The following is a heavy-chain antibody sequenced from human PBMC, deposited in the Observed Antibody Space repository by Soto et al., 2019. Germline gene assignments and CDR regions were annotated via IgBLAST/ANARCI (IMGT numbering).Heavy chain of an antibody. CDR2: ISSNSASI. Sequence: EVQLVESGGGLVKPGGSLRLSCAASGFTFRSFTMNWVRQAPGKGLEWVSTISSNSASIYYTDALRGRFTISRDNAKNSLHLQMNSLRAEDTAVYYCTRDASRDSSARGWFDPWGPGTLVTVSS. V-gene: IGHV3-21*02. J-gene: IGHJ5*02. D-gene: IGHD6-13*01. CDR3: TRDASRDSSARGWFDP. CDR1: GFTFRSFT.